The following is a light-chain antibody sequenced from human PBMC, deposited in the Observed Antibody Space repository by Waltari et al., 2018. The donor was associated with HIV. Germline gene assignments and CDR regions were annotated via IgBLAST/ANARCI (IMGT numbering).Light chain of an antibody. J-gene: IGKJ2*01. V-gene: IGKV4-1*01. CDR2: WTS. CDR3: QQYYSTPYT. CDR1: QSLLYSSNNKNS. Sequence: DIVMTQSPDSLAVYLGERATITCTSSQSLLYSSNNKNSLAWYQQKPGQPPTLLIYWTSTRNSGVPDRFSGSGSGTDFTLTISSLQAEDVAVYYCQQYYSTPYTFGQGTKLGIK.